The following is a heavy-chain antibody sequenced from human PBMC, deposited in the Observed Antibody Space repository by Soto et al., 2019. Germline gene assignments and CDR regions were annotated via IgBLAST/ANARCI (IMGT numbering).Heavy chain of an antibody. Sequence: SETLSLTCAVYGGSFSGYYWSWIRQPPGKGLEWIGEINHSGSTNYIPSLKSRVTISVDTSKNQFSLKLSSVTAADTAVYYCARGFPFRNYCGSGSYYKGFDYWGQGTLVTVS. V-gene: IGHV4-34*01. CDR3: ARGFPFRNYCGSGSYYKGFDY. CDR2: INHSGST. J-gene: IGHJ4*02. D-gene: IGHD3-10*01. CDR1: GGSFSGYY.